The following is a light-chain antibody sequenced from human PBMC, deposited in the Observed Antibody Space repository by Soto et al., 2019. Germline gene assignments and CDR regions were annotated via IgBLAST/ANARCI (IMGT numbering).Light chain of an antibody. J-gene: IGLJ2*01. Sequence: QAVVTQEPSFSVSPGGTVTLTCGLSSGSVCTSYYPSWYQQTPGQAPSTLIYSTNTRSSGVPDRFSGSILGNKAALTITGAQADDQSDYYCVLYMGSGAVFGGGTKLTVL. V-gene: IGLV8-61*01. CDR1: SGSVCTSYY. CDR2: STN. CDR3: VLYMGSGAV.